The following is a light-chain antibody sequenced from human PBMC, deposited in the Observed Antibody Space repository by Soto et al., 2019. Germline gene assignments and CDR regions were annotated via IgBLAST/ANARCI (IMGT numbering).Light chain of an antibody. CDR2: LNSDGRH. Sequence: QLVLTPSPSASASLGASVKLTCTLSSGHSNYALAWHQQQSEKGPRYLLKLNSDGRHSKGDGIPDRFSGSSSGAERYLTISSRQSEDEADYYGQTGGSGIVVFGGGTKLAVL. J-gene: IGLJ2*01. V-gene: IGLV4-69*01. CDR1: SGHSNYA. CDR3: QTGGSGIVV.